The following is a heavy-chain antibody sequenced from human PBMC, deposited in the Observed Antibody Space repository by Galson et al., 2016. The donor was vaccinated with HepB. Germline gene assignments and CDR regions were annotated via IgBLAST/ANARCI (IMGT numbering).Heavy chain of an antibody. D-gene: IGHD4-23*01. J-gene: IGHJ4*02. Sequence: SLRLSCAASGFIFSDYEMNWVRLALGKGREWVAYISGSGYPLYNEGCVKGRFTISRDNAKNSLYLQMNSLTDEDTAIYYCARDAASLNSPRFDYWGQGTLVTVSS. CDR1: GFIFSDYE. V-gene: IGHV3-48*03. CDR3: ARDAASLNSPRFDY. CDR2: ISGSGYPL.